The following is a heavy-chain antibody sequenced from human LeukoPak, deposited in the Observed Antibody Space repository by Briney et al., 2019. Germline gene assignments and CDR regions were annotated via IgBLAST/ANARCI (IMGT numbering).Heavy chain of an antibody. V-gene: IGHV3-23*01. CDR3: AKSTMIVVVIPPFDY. CDR2: ISGSGGST. CDR1: GFTFSSYA. J-gene: IGHJ4*02. Sequence: GGSLRLSCAASGFTFSSYAMSWVRQAPGKGLEWVSAISGSGGSTCYADSVKGRFTISRDNSKNTLYLQMNSLRADDTAVYYCAKSTMIVVVIPPFDYWGQGTLVTVSS. D-gene: IGHD3-22*01.